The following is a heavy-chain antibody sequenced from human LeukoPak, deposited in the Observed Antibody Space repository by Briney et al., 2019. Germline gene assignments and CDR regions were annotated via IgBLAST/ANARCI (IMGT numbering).Heavy chain of an antibody. CDR1: GFTFSSSA. CDR3: ARDRAWNYFDY. Sequence: SGGSLRLSCAASGFTFSSSAMSWVRQVPGKGLEWVSGISASGGSTSYADSVRGRFTISRDNSKNTLYLQMDSLRAEDTAVYYCARDRAWNYFDYWGQGTLVTVSS. D-gene: IGHD3-3*01. J-gene: IGHJ4*02. CDR2: ISASGGST. V-gene: IGHV3-23*01.